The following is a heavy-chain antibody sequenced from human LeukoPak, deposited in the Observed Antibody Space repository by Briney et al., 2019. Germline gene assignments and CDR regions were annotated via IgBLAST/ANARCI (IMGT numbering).Heavy chain of an antibody. J-gene: IGHJ4*02. CDR3: ARAGYDSSGYSTYYFDY. V-gene: IGHV4-31*11. CDR2: IYYSGST. D-gene: IGHD3-22*01. Sequence: PSETLSLTCAVYGGSFSGYYWSWIRQHPGKGLEWIGYIYYSGSTYYNPSLKSRVTISIDTSKNQFSLKLSSVTAADTAVYYCARAGYDSSGYSTYYFDYWGQGTLVTVSS. CDR1: GGSFSGYY.